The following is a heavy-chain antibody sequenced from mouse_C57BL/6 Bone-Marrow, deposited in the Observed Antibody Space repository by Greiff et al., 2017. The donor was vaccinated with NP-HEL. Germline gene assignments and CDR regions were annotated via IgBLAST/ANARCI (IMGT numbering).Heavy chain of an antibody. Sequence: DVKLQESGPGLVKPSQSLSLTCSVTGYSITSGYYWNWIRQFPGNKLEWMGYISYDGSNNYNPSLKNRISITRDTSKNQFFLKLNSVTTEDTATYYCARDEGIYSNPFAYWGQGTLVTVSA. J-gene: IGHJ3*01. V-gene: IGHV3-6*01. D-gene: IGHD2-5*01. CDR2: ISYDGSN. CDR1: GYSITSGYY. CDR3: ARDEGIYSNPFAY.